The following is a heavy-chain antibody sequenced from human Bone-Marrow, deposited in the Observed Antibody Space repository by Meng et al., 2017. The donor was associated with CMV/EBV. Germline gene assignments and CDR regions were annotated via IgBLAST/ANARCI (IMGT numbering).Heavy chain of an antibody. Sequence: GSLRLSCTVSGGSISSYYWSWIRQPPGKGLEWIAYIYYSGSTYYNPSLKSRVTMSVDTSKNQFSLKLSSVTAADTAVYYCARHGVMVVPYNWFDPWGQGTLVTVSS. D-gene: IGHD2-15*01. CDR2: IYYSGST. CDR3: ARHGVMVVPYNWFDP. J-gene: IGHJ5*02. V-gene: IGHV4-59*04. CDR1: GGSISSYY.